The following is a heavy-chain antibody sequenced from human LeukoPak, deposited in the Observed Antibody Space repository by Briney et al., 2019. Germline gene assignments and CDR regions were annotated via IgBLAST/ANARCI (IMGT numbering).Heavy chain of an antibody. Sequence: GGSLRLSCAASGFTFSSYAMHWVRQAPGKGLEWVAVISYDGSNKYYADSVEGRFTISRDNSKNTLYLQMNSLRAEDTAVYYCARDPNAGYSSGWGLDYWGQGTLVTASS. V-gene: IGHV3-30-3*01. CDR3: ARDPNAGYSSGWGLDY. CDR2: ISYDGSNK. CDR1: GFTFSSYA. D-gene: IGHD6-19*01. J-gene: IGHJ4*02.